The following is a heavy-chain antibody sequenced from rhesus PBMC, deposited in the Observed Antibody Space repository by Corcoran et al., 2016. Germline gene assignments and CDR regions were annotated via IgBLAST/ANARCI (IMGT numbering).Heavy chain of an antibody. V-gene: IGHV2-174*01. D-gene: IGHD5-24*01. J-gene: IGHJ4*01. CDR2: IYWDDDK. CDR1: GFSISTSGMG. CDR3: ARRQGQWVVDY. Sequence: QVTLKESGPALVKPTQTLTLTCTFSGFSISTSGMGVGWIRQPPGKAREWLALIYWDDDKYYSTSLKSRLTIAKDTSKNQVVLTMTNMDPVDTATYYGARRQGQWVVDYWGQGVLVTVSS.